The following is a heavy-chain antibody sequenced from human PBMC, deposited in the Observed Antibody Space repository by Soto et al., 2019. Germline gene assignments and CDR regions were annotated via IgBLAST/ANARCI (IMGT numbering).Heavy chain of an antibody. J-gene: IGHJ4*02. V-gene: IGHV3-7*01. D-gene: IGHD3-16*01. Sequence: EVQLVESGGGLVQPGGSLRISCTVSGFSFSSYWMSWVRQAPGKGLEWVANIKQDESEKYYVDSVKGRFTISRDNVDDSLFLQMNSLSADDTAVYFCVRDVAFDYVNWGQGTLVTVSS. CDR2: IKQDESEK. CDR3: VRDVAFDYVN. CDR1: GFSFSSYW.